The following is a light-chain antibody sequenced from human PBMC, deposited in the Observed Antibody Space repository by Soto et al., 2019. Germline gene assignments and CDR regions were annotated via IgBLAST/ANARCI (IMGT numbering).Light chain of an antibody. J-gene: IGKJ1*01. CDR2: AAS. CDR1: ESVSSCY. V-gene: IGKV3-20*01. CDR3: QQYGSLPYT. Sequence: TQSPATLSSSIGDRATLSCRASESVSSCYLAWYQQRPGEAPRLLIYAASNRARGIPDRFGGSGSGTDFTLTVSRLEPEDFAMYYCQQYGSLPYTFGQGTKV.